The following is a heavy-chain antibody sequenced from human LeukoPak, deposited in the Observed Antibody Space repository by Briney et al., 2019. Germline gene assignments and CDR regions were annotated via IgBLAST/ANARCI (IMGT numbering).Heavy chain of an antibody. V-gene: IGHV3-30*02. J-gene: IGHJ6*03. CDR1: GFTFDDYG. CDR2: IQYDGSNE. Sequence: GGSLRLSCAASGFTFDDYGMSWVRQAPGKGLEWVAYIQYDGSNEQFADSVKGRFSISRDSSKNILYLQVNSLRAEDTAVYYCAKDRCSNGIGCYYYYMDVWGKGTTVTISS. CDR3: AKDRCSNGIGCYYYYMDV. D-gene: IGHD2-8*01.